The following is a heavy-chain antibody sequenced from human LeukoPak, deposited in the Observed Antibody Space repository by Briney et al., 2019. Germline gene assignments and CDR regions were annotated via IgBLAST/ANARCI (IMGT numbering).Heavy chain of an antibody. CDR2: ISSGGSNT. Sequence: GGSLRLSCTASGLTFSSYAMSWVRQAPGQGLEWVSVISSGGSNTYYADSVKGRFIISRDNSKNTLYFQMNSLGAEDTAVYYCATGRGSGNFNWFDPWGQGTLVTVSS. CDR3: ATGRGSGNFNWFDP. J-gene: IGHJ5*02. V-gene: IGHV3-23*01. CDR1: GLTFSSYA. D-gene: IGHD3-10*01.